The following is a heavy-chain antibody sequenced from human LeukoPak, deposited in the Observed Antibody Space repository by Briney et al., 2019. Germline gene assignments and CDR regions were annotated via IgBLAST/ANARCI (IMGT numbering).Heavy chain of an antibody. V-gene: IGHV3-11*04. CDR3: ARGRKGLERRPFDY. D-gene: IGHD1-1*01. Sequence: GGSLRLSCAASGFTFSDYYLSWIRQAPGKGLEWVSYISSSGSSIYYADSVKGRFTISRDNAKNSLYLQMNSLRAEDTAVYYCARGRKGLERRPFDYWGQGTLVTVSS. CDR2: ISSSGSSI. CDR1: GFTFSDYY. J-gene: IGHJ4*02.